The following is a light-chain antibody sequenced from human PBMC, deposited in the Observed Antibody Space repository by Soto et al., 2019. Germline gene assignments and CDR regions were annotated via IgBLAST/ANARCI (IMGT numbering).Light chain of an antibody. Sequence: DIQMTHSPSTLSASVGDILAITCRAIQSISSWLAWYQQKPGKAPKLLIFDASSLESGVPSRFSGSGSGTGFTLTISSLQPDDFATYYCQKYNSYSKTFGQGTKVDIK. CDR3: QKYNSYSKT. J-gene: IGKJ1*01. V-gene: IGKV1-5*01. CDR2: DAS. CDR1: QSISSW.